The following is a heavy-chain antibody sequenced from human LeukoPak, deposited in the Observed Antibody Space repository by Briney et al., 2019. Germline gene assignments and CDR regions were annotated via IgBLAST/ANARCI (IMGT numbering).Heavy chain of an antibody. CDR3: ARDMDGYNSRFDY. CDR2: ISSSSSYI. J-gene: IGHJ4*02. D-gene: IGHD5-24*01. Sequence: SGGSLRLSCAASGFTFSSYSMNWVRQAPGKGLEWVSSISSSSSYIYYADSVKGRFTISRDNAKNSLYLQMNSLRAEDTAVYYRARDMDGYNSRFDYWGQGTLVTVSS. CDR1: GFTFSSYS. V-gene: IGHV3-21*01.